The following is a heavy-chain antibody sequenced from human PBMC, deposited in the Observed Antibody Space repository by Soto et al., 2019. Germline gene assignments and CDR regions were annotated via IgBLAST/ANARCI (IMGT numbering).Heavy chain of an antibody. V-gene: IGHV3-7*05. CDR3: ASTRYGYGSVPYDY. CDR2: IKQDGSEK. J-gene: IGHJ4*02. D-gene: IGHD5-18*01. Sequence: GGSLRLSCAASGFTFSSYWMSWVRQAPGKGLEWVANIKQDGSEKYYVDSVKGRFTISRDNAKNSLYLQMNSLRAEDTAVYYCASTRYGYGSVPYDYWGRGTLVTVSS. CDR1: GFTFSSYW.